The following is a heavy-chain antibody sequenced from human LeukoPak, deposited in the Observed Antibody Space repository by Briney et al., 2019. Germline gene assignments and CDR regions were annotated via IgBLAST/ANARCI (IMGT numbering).Heavy chain of an antibody. CDR3: AGTYMVRGALIV. J-gene: IGHJ6*02. Sequence: GEPLQISCQGSGYSFTSYWIGWVRQMPGKGLEWMGIIYPGDSDTRYSPSFQGQVTISADKSISTADLQWSSLKASDTAMYYCAGTYMVRGALIVWGQGTTVTVSS. CDR1: GYSFTSYW. V-gene: IGHV5-51*01. D-gene: IGHD3-10*01. CDR2: IYPGDSDT.